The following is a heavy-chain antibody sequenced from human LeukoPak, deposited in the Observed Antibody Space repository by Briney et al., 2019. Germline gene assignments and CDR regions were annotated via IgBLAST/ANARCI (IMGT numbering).Heavy chain of an antibody. V-gene: IGHV3-64*04. Sequence: GGSLRLSCSASGFTFSSYAMHWVRQAPGKGLEYVSAISSNGGSTYYADSVKGRFTISRDNSKNTLYLQMNSLRAEDTAVYYCAKDRERYSSSWYYFDYWGQGTLVTVSS. D-gene: IGHD6-13*01. J-gene: IGHJ4*02. CDR1: GFTFSSYA. CDR2: ISSNGGST. CDR3: AKDRERYSSSWYYFDY.